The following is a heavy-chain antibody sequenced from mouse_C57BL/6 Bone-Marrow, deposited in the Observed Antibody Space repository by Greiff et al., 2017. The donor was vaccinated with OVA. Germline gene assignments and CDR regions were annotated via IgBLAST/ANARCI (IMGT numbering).Heavy chain of an antibody. CDR1: GYTFTSYG. CDR3: ARGYGTIDY. D-gene: IGHD1-1*01. Sequence: VMLVESGAELARPGASVKLSCKASGYTFTSYGISWVKQRTGQGLEWIGEIYPRSGNTYYNEKFKGKATLTADKSSSTAYMELRSLTSEDSAVYFCARGYGTIDYWGQGTTLTVSS. V-gene: IGHV1-81*01. CDR2: IYPRSGNT. J-gene: IGHJ2*01.